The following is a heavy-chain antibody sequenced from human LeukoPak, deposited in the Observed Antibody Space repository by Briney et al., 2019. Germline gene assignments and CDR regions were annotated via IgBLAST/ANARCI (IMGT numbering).Heavy chain of an antibody. D-gene: IGHD4-23*01. J-gene: IGHJ4*02. CDR2: ISSSSSTI. CDR1: GFSFSSYS. V-gene: IGHV3-48*01. CDR3: ARRSSGNGFDY. Sequence: GGSLRLSCAASGFSFSSYSMNWVHQAPGKGLEWVSYISSSSSTIYYADSVKGRFTISRDNAKNSLYLQMNSLRAEDTAVYYGARRSSGNGFDYWGRGTLVTVSS.